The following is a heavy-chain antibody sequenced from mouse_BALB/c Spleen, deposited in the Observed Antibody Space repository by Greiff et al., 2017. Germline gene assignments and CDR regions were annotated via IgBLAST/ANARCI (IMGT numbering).Heavy chain of an antibody. CDR1: GYTFTDYY. D-gene: IGHD2-10*02. J-gene: IGHJ4*01. Sequence: QVQLQQSGAELMKPGASVKISCKATGYTFTDYYINWVKQKPGQGLEWIGWIYPGSGNTKYNEKFKGKATLTVDTSSSTAYMQLSSLTSEDTAVYFCARWYGNYGDYWGQGTSVTVSS. CDR3: ARWYGNYGDY. V-gene: IGHV1-84*02. CDR2: IYPGSGNT.